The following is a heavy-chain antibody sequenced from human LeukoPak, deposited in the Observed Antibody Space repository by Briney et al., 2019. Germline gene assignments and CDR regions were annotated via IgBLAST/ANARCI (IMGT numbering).Heavy chain of an antibody. CDR1: GGSISSYY. V-gene: IGHV4-4*07. CDR2: IYTSGST. Sequence: PSETLSLTCTVSGGSISSYYWSWIRQPAGKGLEWIGRIYTSGSTNYNPSLKSRVTMSVDTSKNQFSLKLSSVTAADTAVYHCARRIDRRRGDWYFDLWGRGTLVTVSS. CDR3: ARRIDRRRGDWYFDL. D-gene: IGHD2-21*01. J-gene: IGHJ2*01.